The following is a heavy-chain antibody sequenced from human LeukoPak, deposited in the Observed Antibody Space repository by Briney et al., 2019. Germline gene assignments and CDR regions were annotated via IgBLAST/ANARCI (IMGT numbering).Heavy chain of an antibody. Sequence: PSETLSLTCTVSGGSIRSTSYYWGWIRQPPGKGLEWIGSIYYSGSTYYNPSLKSRVTISVDTSKNQFSLKLSSVTAADTAVYYCGRLFYDFWSGHYYYYMDVWGKGTTVTLSS. CDR2: IYYSGST. CDR3: GRLFYDFWSGHYYYYMDV. CDR1: GGSIRSTSYY. D-gene: IGHD3-3*01. J-gene: IGHJ6*03. V-gene: IGHV4-39*01.